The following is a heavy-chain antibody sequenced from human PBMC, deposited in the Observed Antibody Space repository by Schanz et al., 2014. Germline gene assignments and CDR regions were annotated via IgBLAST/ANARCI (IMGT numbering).Heavy chain of an antibody. J-gene: IGHJ3*02. Sequence: QVQLVQSGAEVKKPGASVKLSCKASIYIFTKYYIHCVRQAPGQGLEWMGLINPYDDTIDYAKKIQGRITMTRDTSTTTVYMELSSLRSDDTAMYYCVTEKRMESGTWAKAFDIWGQGTWVTVSS. CDR3: VTEKRMESGTWAKAFDI. V-gene: IGHV1-46*01. CDR2: INPYDDTI. CDR1: IYIFTKYY. D-gene: IGHD3-3*01.